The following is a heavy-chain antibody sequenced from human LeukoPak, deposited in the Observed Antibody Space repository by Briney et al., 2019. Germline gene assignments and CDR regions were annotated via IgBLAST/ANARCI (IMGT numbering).Heavy chain of an antibody. J-gene: IGHJ4*02. D-gene: IGHD3-10*01. CDR3: ATNYGSGSYYLFDY. V-gene: IGHV4-38-2*01. CDR2: IYYSGST. Sequence: PSGTLSLSCAVSGYSISSVSNWAWIRQPPGKGLGGIGTIYYSGSTYYNPSLKSRVTISIDTSKNQFSLNLSSAPAADTAVNYCATNYGSGSYYLFDYGGQGTLVTVPS. CDR1: GYSISSVSN.